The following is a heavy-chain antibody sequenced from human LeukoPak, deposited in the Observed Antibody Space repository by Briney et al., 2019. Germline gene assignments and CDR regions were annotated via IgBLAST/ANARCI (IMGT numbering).Heavy chain of an antibody. D-gene: IGHD3-22*01. CDR2: INPSGGST. CDR1: GYTFTSYY. V-gene: IGHV1-46*01. J-gene: IGHJ3*02. CDR3: ARLLPQDAFDI. Sequence: ASVKVSCKASGYTFTSYYMHWVRQAPGQGLEWMGIINPSGGSTSYAQKFQGRVTMTRDTSTSTVYMELSSLRSEVTAVYYCARLLPQDAFDIWGQGTMVTVSS.